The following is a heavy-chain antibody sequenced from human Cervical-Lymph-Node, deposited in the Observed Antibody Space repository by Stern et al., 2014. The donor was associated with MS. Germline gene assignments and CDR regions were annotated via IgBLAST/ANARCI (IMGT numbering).Heavy chain of an antibody. J-gene: IGHJ4*02. CDR1: GYTFTHYW. D-gene: IGHD3-22*01. V-gene: IGHV5-51*01. CDR2: IYPADSDL. CDR3: ARHYYYDSSGYLDY. Sequence: QLGESGAEVKEPGESLKISCKGSGYTFTHYWIAWGRQMPGKGLEWMGSIYPADSDLRYSPSFQGQVIISADRSFNTIYLQWSSLEASDTAMYYCARHYYYDSSGYLDYWGQGTLVTVSS.